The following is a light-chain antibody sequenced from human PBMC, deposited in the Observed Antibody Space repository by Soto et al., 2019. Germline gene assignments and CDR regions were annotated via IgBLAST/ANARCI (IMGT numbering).Light chain of an antibody. CDR2: GAS. CDR1: QSVSSSY. CDR3: PQYGSSPRIT. J-gene: IGKJ5*01. V-gene: IGKV3-20*01. Sequence: EIVLTQSPGTLSLSPGERATLSCRASQSVSSSYLAWYQQKPGQAPRLLIYGASSRATGIPDRFSGSGSGTDFTLTISRQEPEDFAVYYCPQYGSSPRITFGQGTRLEIK.